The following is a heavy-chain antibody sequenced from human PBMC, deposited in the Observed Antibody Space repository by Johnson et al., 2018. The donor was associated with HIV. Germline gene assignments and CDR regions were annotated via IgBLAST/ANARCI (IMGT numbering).Heavy chain of an antibody. V-gene: IGHV3-20*04. Sequence: VQLVESGGGVVRPGGSLRLSCAASGFTFDDYGMSWVRQAPGKGLEWVSGINWNGGSTGYADSVKGRFTLSRDNAKNSLYLQLNSLRAEDTALYYCARVGGINDYGDPGDAFDIWGQGTMVTVSS. D-gene: IGHD4-17*01. CDR2: INWNGGST. J-gene: IGHJ3*02. CDR3: ARVGGINDYGDPGDAFDI. CDR1: GFTFDDYG.